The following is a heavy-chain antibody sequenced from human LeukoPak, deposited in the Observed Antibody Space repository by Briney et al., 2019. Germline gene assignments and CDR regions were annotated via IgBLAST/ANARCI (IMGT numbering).Heavy chain of an antibody. CDR3: VRSLRSADF. CDR1: GFTFSNYW. CDR2: ISTDGSLT. V-gene: IGHV3-74*01. J-gene: IGHJ4*02. Sequence: GGSLRLSCEASGFTFSNYWMHWVRQPPGKGLMWVSQISTDGSLTFYADSVKGQFTISRDNAKNTLFLQMDSLRPEDTAVYYCVRSLRSADFWGQGTLVTVSS.